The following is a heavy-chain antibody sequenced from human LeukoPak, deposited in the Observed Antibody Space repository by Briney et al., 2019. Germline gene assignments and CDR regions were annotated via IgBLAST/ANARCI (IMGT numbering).Heavy chain of an antibody. D-gene: IGHD1-14*01. J-gene: IGHJ4*02. Sequence: PGGSLRLSCAASGFTFDDYAMHWVRQTPGKGLECVSLISEDGGDTWYADSVKGRFTISGDNSKNSLYLQMNSLRAEDTAFYYCAKDKTRGPGDYWGQGTLVTVSS. V-gene: IGHV3-43*02. CDR1: GFTFDDYA. CDR2: ISEDGGDT. CDR3: AKDKTRGPGDY.